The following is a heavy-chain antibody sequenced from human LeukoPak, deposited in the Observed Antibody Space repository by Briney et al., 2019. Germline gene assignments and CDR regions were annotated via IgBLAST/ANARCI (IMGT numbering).Heavy chain of an antibody. V-gene: IGHV4-39*01. Sequence: SETLSLTCTVSGGSIRSSTYYWAWIRQPPGKGLEWIGNIYYTGSAYYNPSLKSRATISLDTSKNQFSLKVSSVTAADTAVYYCAKHAGGGTYFDYGGKEPLVTVS. D-gene: IGHD3-16*01. CDR3: AKHAGGGTYFDY. J-gene: IGHJ4*02. CDR1: GGSIRSSTYY. CDR2: IYYTGSA.